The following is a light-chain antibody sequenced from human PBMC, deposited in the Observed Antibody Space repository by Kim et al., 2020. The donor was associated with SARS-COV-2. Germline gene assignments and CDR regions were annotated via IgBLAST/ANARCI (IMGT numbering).Light chain of an antibody. Sequence: QLVLTQSPSASASLGASVNLTCTLSSGHSSYTIAWHQQQPEKGPRYLMKLNSDGSHSKGDGIPDRFSGSSSGAERYLTISSLQSEDEADYYCQTWGTGMVFGGGTQLTVL. CDR2: LNSDGSH. V-gene: IGLV4-69*01. CDR1: SGHSSYT. CDR3: QTWGTGMV. J-gene: IGLJ3*02.